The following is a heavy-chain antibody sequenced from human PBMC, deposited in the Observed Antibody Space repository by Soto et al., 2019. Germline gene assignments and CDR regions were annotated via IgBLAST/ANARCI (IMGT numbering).Heavy chain of an antibody. CDR2: IYWDDDK. Sequence: QITLKESGPTLVKPTQTLTLTCTFSGFSLSTSGVGVGWIRQPPGKALEWLALIYWDDDKRYSPSLKSRLTITKDTSKNQMVLTMTNMDPVDTATYYCAHTSTLLLWFGESPYGMDVWGQGTTVTVSS. V-gene: IGHV2-5*02. J-gene: IGHJ6*02. D-gene: IGHD3-10*01. CDR3: AHTSTLLLWFGESPYGMDV. CDR1: GFSLSTSGVG.